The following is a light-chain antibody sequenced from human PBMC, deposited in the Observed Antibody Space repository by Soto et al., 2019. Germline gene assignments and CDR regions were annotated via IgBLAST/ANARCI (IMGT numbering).Light chain of an antibody. CDR2: GAS. J-gene: IGKJ2*01. Sequence: IFLTQSPDTLSLSPGERATLSCRASPAVTSSNYIAWYQQKPGQAPRLLNYGASRRATGIPDRISGSGSGTDFTLTIDRLEPEDVGVYYCQQYGNSLYTFGQGTKLEI. CDR1: PAVTSSN. V-gene: IGKV3-20*01. CDR3: QQYGNSLYT.